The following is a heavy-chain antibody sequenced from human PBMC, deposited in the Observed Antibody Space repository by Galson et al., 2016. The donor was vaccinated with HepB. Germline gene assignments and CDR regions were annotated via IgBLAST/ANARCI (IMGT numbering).Heavy chain of an antibody. CDR2: INHSGTT. V-gene: IGHV4-31*02. J-gene: IGHJ3*02. CDR3: ARVSGNAFDI. Sequence: WSWIRQHPGKGLEWIGYINHSGTTYYNPSLSSRAAISVDTSKNQFSLEVSSVTAADTAVYYCARVSGNAFDIWGHGTMVTVSS.